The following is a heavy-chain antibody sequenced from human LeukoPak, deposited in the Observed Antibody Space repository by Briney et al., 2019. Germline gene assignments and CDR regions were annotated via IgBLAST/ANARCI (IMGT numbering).Heavy chain of an antibody. CDR1: GFTFSSYA. CDR2: ISGSGDST. D-gene: IGHD6-13*01. V-gene: IGHV3-23*01. CDR3: AKDPYTCSWYPDY. J-gene: IGHJ4*02. Sequence: GGSLRLSCAASGFTFSSYAMNWVRQAPGKGLEWVSAISGSGDSTYYADSVKGRFTISRDNSKNTLYLQMNSLRAEDTAVYHCAKDPYTCSWYPDYWGQGTLVTVSS.